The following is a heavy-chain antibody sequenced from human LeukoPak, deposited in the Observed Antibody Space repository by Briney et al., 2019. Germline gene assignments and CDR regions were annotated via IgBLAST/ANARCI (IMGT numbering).Heavy chain of an antibody. CDR2: ISAYNGNT. D-gene: IGHD5-18*01. Sequence: ASVKVPCKASGYTFTSYGISWVRQAPGQGLEWMGWISAYNGNTNYAQKLQGRVTMTTDTSTSTAYMELRSLRSDDTAVYYCARDQFSSIGIQLWFYYYGMDVWGQGTTVTVSS. V-gene: IGHV1-18*01. CDR1: GYTFTSYG. CDR3: ARDQFSSIGIQLWFYYYGMDV. J-gene: IGHJ6*02.